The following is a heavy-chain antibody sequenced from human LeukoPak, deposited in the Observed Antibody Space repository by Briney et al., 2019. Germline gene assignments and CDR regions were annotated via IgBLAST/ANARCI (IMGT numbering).Heavy chain of an antibody. CDR1: GFTFNTYG. D-gene: IGHD6-19*01. V-gene: IGHV3-23*01. CDR3: AREGGSSGWYDAFHI. CDR2: ISGSGGST. Sequence: GGSLRLSCAGTGFTFNTYGMSWVRQGPGKGLEWVSAISGSGGSTYNADSVKGRFTISRDNSKNLVYLQINSLRAEDTAVHYCAREGGSSGWYDAFHIWGQGTMVTVSS. J-gene: IGHJ3*02.